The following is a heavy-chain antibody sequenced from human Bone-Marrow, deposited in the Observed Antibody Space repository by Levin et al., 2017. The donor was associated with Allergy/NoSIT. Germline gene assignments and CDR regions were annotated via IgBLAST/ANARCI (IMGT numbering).Heavy chain of an antibody. CDR2: IRGRSYGRTT. J-gene: IGHJ5*02. D-gene: IGHD1-1*01. CDR3: TRNWNNWFDT. Sequence: GGSLRLSCSASGSSFGDYAVSWVRQAPGKGLEWLGFIRGRSYGRTTEYAASVKGRFIISRDDSKSIAYLQMNSLKTEATAMYYCTRNWNNWFDTWGQGTLVTVSS. V-gene: IGHV3-49*04. CDR1: GSSFGDYA.